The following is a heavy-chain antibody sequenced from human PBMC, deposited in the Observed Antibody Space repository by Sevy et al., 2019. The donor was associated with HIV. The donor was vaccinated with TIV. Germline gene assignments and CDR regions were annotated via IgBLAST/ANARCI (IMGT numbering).Heavy chain of an antibody. CDR3: AKEGYYYDSRSSDWFDP. J-gene: IGHJ5*02. CDR1: GFNFSPYA. D-gene: IGHD3-22*01. V-gene: IGHV3-30*18. Sequence: RGSLRLSCAASGFNFSPYALHWVRQVPGKGLEWVATISSDGSKRYYTDSVKGRFSISRDNSKNTLYLQMNNLTPEDTAVFYCAKEGYYYDSRSSDWFDPWGQGALATVSS. CDR2: ISSDGSKR.